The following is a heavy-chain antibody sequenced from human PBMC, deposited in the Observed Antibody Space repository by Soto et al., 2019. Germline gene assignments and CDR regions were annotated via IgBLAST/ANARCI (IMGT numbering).Heavy chain of an antibody. CDR2: IIPIFGTA. V-gene: IGHV1-69*13. CDR3: ARGQIGYCSGGSCSDTNYYYGMDV. J-gene: IGHJ6*02. D-gene: IGHD2-15*01. Sequence: SVKVSCKASGGTFSSYAISWVRQAPGQGLEWMGGIIPIFGTANYAQKFQGRVTITADESTSTAYMELSSLRSEDTAVYYCARGQIGYCSGGSCSDTNYYYGMDVWGQGNTVTVSS. CDR1: GGTFSSYA.